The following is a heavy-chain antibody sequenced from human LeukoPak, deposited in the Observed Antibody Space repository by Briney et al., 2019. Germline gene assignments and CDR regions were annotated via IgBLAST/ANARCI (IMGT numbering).Heavy chain of an antibody. CDR2: ISGSGGST. D-gene: IGHD3-10*01. V-gene: IGHV3-23*01. J-gene: IGHJ4*02. Sequence: PGGSLRLSCAASGFTFSSYAMSWVRQVPGKGLEWVSAISGSGGSTYYADSVKGRFTIPRDDSKNTLYLQMNSLRAEDTAVYYCAKDGVLLWFGEGGQGTLVTVSS. CDR3: AKDGVLLWFGE. CDR1: GFTFSSYA.